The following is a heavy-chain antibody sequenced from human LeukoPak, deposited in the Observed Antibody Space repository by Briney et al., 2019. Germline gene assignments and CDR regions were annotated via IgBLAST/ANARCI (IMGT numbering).Heavy chain of an antibody. Sequence: GGSPRLSCAASGFTFSSYAMHWVRQAPGKGLEWVAAISYDGTNKNYADSVKGRLTISRDNSKNTVYLQMNSLRVEDAAVYYCARDPRGSPYYFDYWGQGTLVTVSS. CDR3: ARDPRGSPYYFDY. CDR2: ISYDGTNK. D-gene: IGHD1-26*01. V-gene: IGHV3-30-3*01. J-gene: IGHJ4*02. CDR1: GFTFSSYA.